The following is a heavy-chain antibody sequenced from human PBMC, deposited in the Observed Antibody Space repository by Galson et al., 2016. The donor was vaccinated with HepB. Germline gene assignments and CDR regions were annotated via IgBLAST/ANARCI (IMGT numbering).Heavy chain of an antibody. CDR1: GFSFNNFA. J-gene: IGHJ4*02. CDR3: AREIKGRWYHFEY. Sequence: SLRLSCAASGFSFNNFAIHWVRQTPGKGLEWVAVISYDGTHEYYADSVRGRFTISRDNSKTTVYLQMNSLRAEDTAVYYCAREIKGRWYHFEYWGQGTLVTVSS. CDR2: ISYDGTHE. V-gene: IGHV3-30*03. D-gene: IGHD2-2*01.